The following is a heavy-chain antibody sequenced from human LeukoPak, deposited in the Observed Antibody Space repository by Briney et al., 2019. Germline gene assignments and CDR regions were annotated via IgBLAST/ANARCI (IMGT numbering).Heavy chain of an antibody. D-gene: IGHD3-3*01. CDR3: ASSYYDFWSGYYGFDY. CDR1: GGSISSGGYY. V-gene: IGHV4-31*03. J-gene: IGHJ4*01. CDR2: IYYSGST. Sequence: SETLSLTCTFSGGSISSGGYYWSWIRRHPGKGLEWIGYIYYSGSTYYNPSLKSRVTISVDTSKNQFSLKLSSVTAADTAVYYCASSYYDFWSGYYGFDYWGQGTLVTVSS.